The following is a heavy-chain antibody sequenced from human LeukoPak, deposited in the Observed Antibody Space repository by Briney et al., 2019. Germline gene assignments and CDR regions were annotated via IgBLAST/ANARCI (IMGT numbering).Heavy chain of an antibody. CDR1: GFTFSSYA. V-gene: IGHV3-23*01. D-gene: IGHD3-10*01. CDR2: ISGTGHNT. CDR3: AKEGGSYSYDAFDI. Sequence: AGGSLRLSCAASGFTFSSYAMSWVRQAPGKGLEWVSAISGTGHNTFYADSVKGRFTISRDNSKNTLFLQMNSLRAEDTAVYYCAKEGGSYSYDAFDIWGQGTMVTVSS. J-gene: IGHJ3*02.